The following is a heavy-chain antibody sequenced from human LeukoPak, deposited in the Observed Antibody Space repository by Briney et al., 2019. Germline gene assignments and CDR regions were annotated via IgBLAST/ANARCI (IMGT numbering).Heavy chain of an antibody. V-gene: IGHV4-30-4*08. CDR1: GGSISSGDYY. J-gene: IGHJ4*02. Sequence: SETLSLTCTVSGGSISSGDYYWSWIRQPPGKGLEWIGYIYYSGSTYYNPSLKSRVTISVDTSKNQFSLKLSSVTAADTAVYYCARDPLGYSSSWDWGQGTLVTVSS. CDR3: ARDPLGYSSSWD. D-gene: IGHD6-13*01. CDR2: IYYSGST.